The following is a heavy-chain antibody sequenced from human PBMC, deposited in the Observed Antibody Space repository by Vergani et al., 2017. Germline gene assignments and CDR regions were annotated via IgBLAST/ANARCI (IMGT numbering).Heavy chain of an antibody. CDR3: ARDSRYCSSTSCYVGRDWFDP. V-gene: IGHV1-46*01. Sequence: VQLVQSGAEVKKPGASVKVSCKASGYTFTSYYMHWVRQAHGQGLEWMGIINPSGGSTSYAQKFQGRVTMTRDPSTSTVYMELSRLRSEDTAVYYCARDSRYCSSTSCYVGRDWFDPWGQGTLVTVSS. CDR1: GYTFTSYY. J-gene: IGHJ5*02. CDR2: INPSGGST. D-gene: IGHD2-2*01.